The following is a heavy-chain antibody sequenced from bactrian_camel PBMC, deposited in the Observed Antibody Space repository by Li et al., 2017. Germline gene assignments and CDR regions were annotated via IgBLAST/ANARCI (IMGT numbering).Heavy chain of an antibody. CDR2: FFANNGNT. J-gene: IGHJ4*01. Sequence: VQLVESGGGSVQAGGSLKLSCAAAGYIFSSCGMGWVRQAPGKGLEWVSAFFANNGNTYYADSVKGRFTISKDNAKNTLYLQMNSQKSEDTALYYCATGLVPSDWGRGPRSPSP. CDR1: GYIFSSCG. V-gene: IGHV3-2*01.